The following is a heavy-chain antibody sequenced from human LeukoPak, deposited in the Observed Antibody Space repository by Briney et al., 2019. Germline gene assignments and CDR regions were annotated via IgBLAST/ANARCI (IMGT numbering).Heavy chain of an antibody. D-gene: IGHD3-9*01. V-gene: IGHV3-9*01. CDR2: ISWNSGSI. CDR1: GFTFDDYA. Sequence: GRSLRPSCAASGFTFDDYAMHWVRQAPGKGLEWVSGISWNSGSIGYADSVKGRFTISRDNAKNSLYLQMNSLRAEDTALYYCAKDRRGTGYSEIDYWGQGTLVTVSS. J-gene: IGHJ4*02. CDR3: AKDRRGTGYSEIDY.